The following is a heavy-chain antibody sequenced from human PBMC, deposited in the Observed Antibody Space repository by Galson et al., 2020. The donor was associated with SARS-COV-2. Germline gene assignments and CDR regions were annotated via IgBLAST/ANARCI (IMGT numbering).Heavy chain of an antibody. CDR1: GFTFSSYG. CDR2: IWYDGSNK. Sequence: GSLRLSCAASGFTFSSYGMHWVRQAPGKGLEWVAVIWYDGSNKYYADSVKGRFTISRDNSKNTLYLQMNSLRAEDTAVYYCARDISYYYGMDVWGQGTTVTVSS. V-gene: IGHV3-33*01. D-gene: IGHD2-21*01. CDR3: ARDISYYYGMDV. J-gene: IGHJ6*02.